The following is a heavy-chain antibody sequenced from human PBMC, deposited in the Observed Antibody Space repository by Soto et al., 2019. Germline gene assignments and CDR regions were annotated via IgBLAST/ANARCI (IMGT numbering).Heavy chain of an antibody. CDR2: INSDGSAT. CDR1: GFTFSNNW. Sequence: EVHLVESGGALVQPGGSLRLSCAASGFTFSNNWMYWVRQGPGKGLMWVSRINSDGSATSYADSVKGRFTISRDNAKNTLFLQMTSLRAEDTAVYYCASPSLSSHYENYCYLYMDVWGKGTTVTVSS. CDR3: ASPSLSSHYENYCYLYMDV. V-gene: IGHV3-74*01. D-gene: IGHD6-13*01. J-gene: IGHJ6*03.